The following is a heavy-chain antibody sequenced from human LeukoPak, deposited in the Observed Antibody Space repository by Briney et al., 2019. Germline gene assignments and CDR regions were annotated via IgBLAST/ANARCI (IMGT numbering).Heavy chain of an antibody. CDR1: GFTFSSYA. CDR3: ARDDLEWLLSFLDV. CDR2: IKQDGSEK. Sequence: PGGSLRLSCAASGFTFSSYAMSWVREAPGKGREGGANIKQDGSEKYYVDSVKGRFTISRDNAKNSLYLQMNSLRAEDTAVYYCARDDLEWLLSFLDVWGKGTTVTVSS. V-gene: IGHV3-7*01. D-gene: IGHD3-3*01. J-gene: IGHJ6*03.